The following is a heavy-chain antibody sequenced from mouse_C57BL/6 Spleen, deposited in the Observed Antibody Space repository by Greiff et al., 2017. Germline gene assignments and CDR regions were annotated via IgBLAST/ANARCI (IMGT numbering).Heavy chain of an antibody. J-gene: IGHJ3*01. CDR1: GFTFSSYG. CDR2: ISSGGSYT. Sequence: EVHLVESGGDLVKPGGSLKLSCAASGFTFSSYGMSWVRQTPDQRLEWVATISSGGSYTYYPDSVKGRFTISRDKAKNTLYLQMISLKSEDTAMYYCARRSYYDYGFAYSGQGSLVTVYA. CDR3: ARRSYYDYGFAY. V-gene: IGHV5-6*01. D-gene: IGHD2-4*01.